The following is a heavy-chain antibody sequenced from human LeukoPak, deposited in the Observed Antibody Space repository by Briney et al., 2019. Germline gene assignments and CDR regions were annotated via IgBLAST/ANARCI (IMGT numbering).Heavy chain of an antibody. D-gene: IGHD4-11*01. CDR3: ARAGLQYDWFDP. CDR1: GGSISSGGYY. Sequence: SETLSLTCTVSGGSISSGGYYWSWIRQHPGKGLEWIGYIYYSGSTYYNPSLKSRVTISVDTSKNQFSLKLSSVTAADTAVYYCARAGLQYDWFDPWGQGTLVTVSS. CDR2: IYYSGST. J-gene: IGHJ5*02. V-gene: IGHV4-31*03.